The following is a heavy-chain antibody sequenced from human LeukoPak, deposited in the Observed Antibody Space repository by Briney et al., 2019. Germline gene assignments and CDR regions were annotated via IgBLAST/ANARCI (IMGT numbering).Heavy chain of an antibody. CDR3: ARAPEYGLYYFDY. Sequence: SETLSLTCTVSGYSISSGYYWGWIRQPPGKGLEWIGSIYHSGSTYYNPSLKSRVTISVDTSKNQFSLKLTSVTAADTAVYYCARAPEYGLYYFDYWGQGTLVTVSS. J-gene: IGHJ4*02. CDR2: IYHSGST. V-gene: IGHV4-38-2*02. D-gene: IGHD1-14*01. CDR1: GYSISSGYY.